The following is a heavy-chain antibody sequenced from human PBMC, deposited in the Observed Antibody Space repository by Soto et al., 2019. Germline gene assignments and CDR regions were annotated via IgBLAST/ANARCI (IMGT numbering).Heavy chain of an antibody. CDR3: AARSNPNEYFLH. CDR2: IVVGSGNT. Sequence: GASVKVSCKASGFTFTSSSMQWVRQARGQRLEWIGWIVVGSGNTNYAQKFQERVTITRDMSTSTAYMELSSLRSEDTAVYYCAARSNPNEYFLHWGQGTLVTVSS. CDR1: GFTFTSSS. J-gene: IGHJ1*01. V-gene: IGHV1-58*02.